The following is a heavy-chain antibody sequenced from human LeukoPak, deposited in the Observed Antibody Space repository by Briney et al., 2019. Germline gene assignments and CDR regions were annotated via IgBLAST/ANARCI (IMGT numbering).Heavy chain of an antibody. CDR1: EFTFSTYG. V-gene: IGHV3-30*18. J-gene: IGHJ4*02. CDR3: AKTAGSKAAAVTGYFDY. CDR2: ISFDGSSE. Sequence: QPGRPLRLSCAASEFTFSTYGMHWVRQTPGKGLEWVAVISFDGSSEYYADSVKGRFTISRDNSKNTLYLQINSLRAEDTAVYYCAKTAGSKAAAVTGYFDYWGQGALVTVSS. D-gene: IGHD6-13*01.